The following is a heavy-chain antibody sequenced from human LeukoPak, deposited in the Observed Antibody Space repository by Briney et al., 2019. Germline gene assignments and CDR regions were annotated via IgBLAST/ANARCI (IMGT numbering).Heavy chain of an antibody. V-gene: IGHV4-59*08. CDR1: GGSISSYY. D-gene: IGHD2-2*02. CDR2: IYYSGRA. CDR3: ARRSCSTINCYIVYFGY. Sequence: PSETLSLTCIVSGGSISSYYWSWIRQPPGNGLEWVGSIYYSGRATYNPSLKSRVIISVDTSTNQFSLKLSSVTAEDTAAYYCARRSCSTINCYIVYFGYWGQGTLVTVSS. J-gene: IGHJ4*02.